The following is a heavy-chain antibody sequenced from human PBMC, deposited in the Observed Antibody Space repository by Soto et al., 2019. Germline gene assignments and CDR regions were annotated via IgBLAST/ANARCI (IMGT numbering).Heavy chain of an antibody. V-gene: IGHV3-21*06. Sequence: GGSLRLSCAASGFTFTRYRLNWVRQAPWKGLEWVSSISSTTNYIYYGDSMKGRFTISRDNDKNSLYLEMNSLRAEDTAVYYCARESEDLTSNFDYWGQGTLVTVSS. CDR3: ARESEDLTSNFDY. J-gene: IGHJ4*02. CDR2: ISSTTNYI. CDR1: GFTFTRYR.